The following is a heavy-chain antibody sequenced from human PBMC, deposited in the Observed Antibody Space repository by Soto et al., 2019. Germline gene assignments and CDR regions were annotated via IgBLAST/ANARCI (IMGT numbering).Heavy chain of an antibody. J-gene: IGHJ5*02. V-gene: IGHV3-74*01. CDR2: INSDGTRT. Sequence: GGSLRLSCAASGFTFNTYWMHWVRQAPGTDLVWVSRINSDGTRTTYADSVKGRFTISRDNAKNTVYLQMNSLRAEDTAVYYCTTVATHSYNWLDPWGQGTLVTVSS. D-gene: IGHD5-12*01. CDR1: GFTFNTYW. CDR3: TTVATHSYNWLDP.